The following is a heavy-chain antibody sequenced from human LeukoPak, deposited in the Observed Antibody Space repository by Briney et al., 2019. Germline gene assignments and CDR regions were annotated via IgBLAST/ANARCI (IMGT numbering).Heavy chain of an antibody. Sequence: GGSLRLSCAASGFTFSSYAMSWVRQAPGKGLEWVSVISGSGGSTYYADSVKGRLTISRDNSKNTLYLQMNSLRAEDTAVYYCAKGNYYERDAFDIWGQGTMVTVSS. CDR2: ISGSGGST. CDR3: AKGNYYERDAFDI. D-gene: IGHD3-22*01. V-gene: IGHV3-23*01. J-gene: IGHJ3*02. CDR1: GFTFSSYA.